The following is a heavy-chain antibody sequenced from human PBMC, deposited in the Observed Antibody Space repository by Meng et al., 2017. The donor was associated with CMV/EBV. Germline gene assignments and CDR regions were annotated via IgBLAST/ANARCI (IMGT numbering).Heavy chain of an antibody. Sequence: QIPCKDSGPTLVNPTQTLTLTCTVSWFSRSTSGVGVGWIRQPPGKALEWLALIYWDDDKRYSPSLKSRLTITKDTSKNQVVLTMTNMDPVDTATYYCARIAAAGRFDYWGQGTLVTVSS. CDR3: ARIAAAGRFDY. V-gene: IGHV2-5*02. CDR1: WFSRSTSGVG. D-gene: IGHD6-13*01. CDR2: IYWDDDK. J-gene: IGHJ4*02.